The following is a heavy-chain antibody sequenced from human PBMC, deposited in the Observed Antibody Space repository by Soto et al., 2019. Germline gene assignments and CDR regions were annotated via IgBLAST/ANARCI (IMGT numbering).Heavy chain of an antibody. CDR1: YVSFNRCT. CDR3: ARGGCSGGSCYGPTDAFDI. Sequence: PSETRSLTCEVYYVSFNRCTWSWIRQPPGKGLEWIGHINHRGSSNYNPSLKSRVTMSVDRSKNQFSLKLSSVTAADTAVYYCARGGCSGGSCYGPTDAFDIWGKGTMVTVS. J-gene: IGHJ3*02. D-gene: IGHD2-15*01. V-gene: IGHV4-34*10. CDR2: INHRGSS.